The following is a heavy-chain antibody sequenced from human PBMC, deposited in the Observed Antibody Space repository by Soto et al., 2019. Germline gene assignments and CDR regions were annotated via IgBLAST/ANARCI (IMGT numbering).Heavy chain of an antibody. CDR2: IYYSGST. CDR1: GGSISSGDYY. D-gene: IGHD2-2*01. CDR3: ASGRPLIPAGAIFWFDP. V-gene: IGHV4-30-4*01. J-gene: IGHJ5*02. Sequence: SETLSLTCTVSGGSISSGDYYWSWIRQPPGKGLEWIGYIYYSGSTYYNPSLKSRVTISVDTSKNQFSLKLSSVTAADTAVYYCASGRPLIPAGAIFWFDPWGQGVLVTVS.